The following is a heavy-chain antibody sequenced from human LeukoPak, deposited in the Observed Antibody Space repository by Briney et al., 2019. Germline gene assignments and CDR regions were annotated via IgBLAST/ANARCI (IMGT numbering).Heavy chain of an antibody. Sequence: PGGSLRLSCAASGFTFSSYAMSWVRQAPGKGLEWVSAISGSGGSTYYADSVKGRLTISRDNSKNTLYLQMNSLRAEDTAVYYCAKDKDSSSWYYFDYWGQGTLVTVSS. J-gene: IGHJ4*02. CDR1: GFTFSSYA. CDR3: AKDKDSSSWYYFDY. D-gene: IGHD6-13*01. CDR2: ISGSGGST. V-gene: IGHV3-23*01.